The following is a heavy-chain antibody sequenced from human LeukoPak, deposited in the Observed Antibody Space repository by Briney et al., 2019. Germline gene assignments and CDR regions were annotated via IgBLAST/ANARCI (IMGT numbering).Heavy chain of an antibody. CDR1: GFTFSSYA. CDR2: ISSSSSYI. V-gene: IGHV3-21*03. CDR3: ARGDSSSWAGNWFDP. D-gene: IGHD6-13*01. J-gene: IGHJ5*02. Sequence: GGSLRLSCAASGFTFSSYAMSWVRQAPGKGLEWVSSISSSSSYIYYADSVKGRFTISRDNAKNSLYLQMNSLRAEDTAVYYCARGDSSSWAGNWFDPWGQGTLVTVSS.